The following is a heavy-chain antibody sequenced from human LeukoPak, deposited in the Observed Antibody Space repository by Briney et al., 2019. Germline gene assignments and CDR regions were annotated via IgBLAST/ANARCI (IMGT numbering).Heavy chain of an antibody. CDR1: GGSISSSSYY. Sequence: SETLSLTCTVSGGSISSSSYYWGWIRQPPGKGLEWIGSIHYSGSTYYNPSLKSRVTISVDTSKNQFSLKLSSVTAADTAVYYCARLEIAEAGTHRGAVDNWGQGTLV. V-gene: IGHV4-39*01. J-gene: IGHJ4*02. CDR3: ARLEIAEAGTHRGAVDN. D-gene: IGHD6-13*01. CDR2: IHYSGST.